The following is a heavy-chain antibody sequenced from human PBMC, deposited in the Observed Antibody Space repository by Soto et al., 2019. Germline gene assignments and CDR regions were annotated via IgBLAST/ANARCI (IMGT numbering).Heavy chain of an antibody. CDR2: IIPIFGTA. J-gene: IGHJ6*02. D-gene: IGHD4-4*01. CDR3: ARQDSKAHYYYGLDV. V-gene: IGHV1-69*12. Sequence: QVQLVQSGAEVKKPGSSVKVSCKASGGTFSSYAISWVLQAPGQGLEWMGGIIPIFGTANYAQKFQGRVTITADESTSTAYMELSSLRSQDTAVYYCARQDSKAHYYYGLDVSGQGTTVTVSS. CDR1: GGTFSSYA.